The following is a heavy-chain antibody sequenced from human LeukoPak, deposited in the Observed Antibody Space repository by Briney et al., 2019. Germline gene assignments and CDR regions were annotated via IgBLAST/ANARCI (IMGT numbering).Heavy chain of an antibody. D-gene: IGHD6-19*01. CDR1: GDTFTSYG. V-gene: IGHV1-18*01. CDR3: ERVKIGYSSGWVFDY. J-gene: IGHJ4*02. CDR2: ISAYNGNT. Sequence: GASVKVSCKASGDTFTSYGISWVRQAPGEGLEWMGGISAYNGNTNYAQKLQGRVTMTTDTSTSTAYMERRSLRSDDTAVYYCERVKIGYSSGWVFDYWGQGTLVTVSS.